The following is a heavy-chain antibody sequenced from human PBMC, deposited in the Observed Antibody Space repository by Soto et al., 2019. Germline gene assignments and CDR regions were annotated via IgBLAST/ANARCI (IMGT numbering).Heavy chain of an antibody. V-gene: IGHV3-53*01. CDR3: AKEVATAMGALDY. CDR1: GFTVSANY. CDR2: IYSGGDA. Sequence: GGSLRLSCAASGFTVSANYMTWVRQAPGNGLEWVSVIYSGGDAYYADPVKGRFTISRDYSIDTLYLQMNSLTAEDTAVYYCAKEVATAMGALDYWGQGTLVTVSS. J-gene: IGHJ4*02. D-gene: IGHD5-18*01.